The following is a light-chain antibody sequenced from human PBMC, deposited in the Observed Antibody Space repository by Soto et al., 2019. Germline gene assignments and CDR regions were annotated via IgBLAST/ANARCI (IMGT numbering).Light chain of an antibody. Sequence: DIQMTQSPSSLAASVGDRVTITCRASQGIIDYLAWYQQKPGKAPKLLIYAASTLQSGVPSRFSGSGAGTDFTLTITSLQPEDVATYCCQMYNSAPRTFGQGTKVEIK. CDR1: QGIIDY. CDR3: QMYNSAPRT. CDR2: AAS. J-gene: IGKJ1*01. V-gene: IGKV1-27*01.